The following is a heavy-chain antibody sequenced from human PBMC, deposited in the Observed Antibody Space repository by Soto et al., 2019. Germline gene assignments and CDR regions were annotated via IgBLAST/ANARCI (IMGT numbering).Heavy chain of an antibody. J-gene: IGHJ4*02. V-gene: IGHV3-15*01. Sequence: PGGSLRLSCAASGFTFSNAWLSWVRQAPGKGLEWVGHIKTTTDGGTTDYAAPVKGRFTISRDDSQNTLYLQMDSLNTEDTAVYFCTTEIQGYRYVDYWGQGTLVTVSS. CDR3: TTEIQGYRYVDY. CDR2: IKTTTDGGTT. CDR1: GFTFSNAW. D-gene: IGHD5-18*01.